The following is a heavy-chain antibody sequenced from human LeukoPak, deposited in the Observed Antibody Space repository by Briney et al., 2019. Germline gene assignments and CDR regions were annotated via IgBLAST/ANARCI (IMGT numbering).Heavy chain of an antibody. Sequence: GGSLRLSCAASGFTFSDYYMSWIRQAPGKGLEWVSYISSSGSTRYYADSVKGRFTISRDNAKNSLYLQMNSLRAEDTAVYYCARDTLGYFDREPYYFDYWGQGTLVTVSS. D-gene: IGHD3-9*01. CDR3: ARDTLGYFDREPYYFDY. V-gene: IGHV3-11*01. J-gene: IGHJ4*02. CDR2: ISSSGSTR. CDR1: GFTFSDYY.